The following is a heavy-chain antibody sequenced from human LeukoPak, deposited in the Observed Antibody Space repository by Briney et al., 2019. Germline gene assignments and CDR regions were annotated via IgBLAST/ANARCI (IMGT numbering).Heavy chain of an antibody. J-gene: IGHJ3*02. Sequence: SETLSLTCTVSGGSISNYCWSWIRQPPGKGLEWIGYICHSGTTNYDPSLKSRVTISVDTSKNQFSLKLSSVTAADTAVYYCARLGVMVVPMKSDAFDIWGQGTMVTVSS. CDR2: ICHSGTT. CDR3: ARLGVMVVPMKSDAFDI. V-gene: IGHV4-59*08. D-gene: IGHD2-15*01. CDR1: GGSISNYC.